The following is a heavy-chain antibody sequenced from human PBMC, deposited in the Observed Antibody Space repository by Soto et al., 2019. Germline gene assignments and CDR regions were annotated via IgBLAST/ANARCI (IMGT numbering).Heavy chain of an antibody. J-gene: IGHJ5*02. D-gene: IGHD3-16*01. CDR3: AAVDMITVVTSQLGFDP. CDR1: GFTFTSSA. CDR2: IVVGSGNT. V-gene: IGHV1-58*01. Sequence: SVKVSCKASGFTFTSSAVQWVRQARGQRLEWIGWIVVGSGNTNYAQKFQERVTITRDMSTSTAYMELSSLRSEDTAVYYCAAVDMITVVTSQLGFDPWGQGTLVTVS.